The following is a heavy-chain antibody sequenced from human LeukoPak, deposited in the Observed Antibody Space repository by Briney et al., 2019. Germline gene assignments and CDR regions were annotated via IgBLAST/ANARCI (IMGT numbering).Heavy chain of an antibody. J-gene: IGHJ4*02. D-gene: IGHD1-20*01. CDR3: ASPLTGLHF. Sequence: PGGSLRLSCAASGFTVSNNYMSWVRQAPGQGLEWVSGIYDDGGANYADSVRGRFTISRDNSKNTLYLQMNSLRAEDTAIYYCASPLTGLHFWGQGTLVTVSS. V-gene: IGHV3-66*01. CDR2: IYDDGGA. CDR1: GFTVSNNY.